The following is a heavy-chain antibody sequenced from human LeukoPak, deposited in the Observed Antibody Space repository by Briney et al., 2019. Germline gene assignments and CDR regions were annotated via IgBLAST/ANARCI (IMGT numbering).Heavy chain of an antibody. V-gene: IGHV1-2*02. D-gene: IGHD3-10*01. J-gene: IGHJ4*02. CDR1: GYTFTGYY. CDR3: ARDGYPYYYGSGSPSGFDY. Sequence: GASVKVSCKASGYTFTGYYMHWVRQAPGQGLEWMGWINPNSGGTNYAQKFQGRVTMTRDTSISTAYMELSRLRSDDTAVYYCARDGYPYYYGSGSPSGFDYWGQGTLVTVSS. CDR2: INPNSGGT.